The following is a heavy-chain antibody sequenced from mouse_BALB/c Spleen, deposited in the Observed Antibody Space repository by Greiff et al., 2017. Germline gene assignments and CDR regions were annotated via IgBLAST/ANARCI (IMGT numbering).Heavy chain of an antibody. J-gene: IGHJ4*01. CDR2: IRSKSNNYAT. V-gene: IGHV10-1*02. Sequence: EVKLMESGGGLVQPKGSLKLSCAASGFTFNTYAMNWVRQAPGKGLEWVARIRSKSNNYATYYADSVKDRFTISRDDSQSMLYLQMNNLKTEDTAMYYCVRHRYDDAMDYWGEGTSVTVSS. D-gene: IGHD2-14*01. CDR3: VRHRYDDAMDY. CDR1: GFTFNTYA.